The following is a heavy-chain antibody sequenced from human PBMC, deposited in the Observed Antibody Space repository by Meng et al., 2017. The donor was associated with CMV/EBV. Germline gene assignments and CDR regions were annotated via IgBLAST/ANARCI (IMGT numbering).Heavy chain of an antibody. CDR3: ARRRYQLLYPRGNWFDP. Sequence: YGVSFRGYAWSWIRQPPGKGLEWIGEINHSGSTNYNPSLKSRVTISVDTSKNQISLKLSSVTAADTAVYYCARRRYQLLYPRGNWFDPWGQGTLVTVSS. J-gene: IGHJ5*02. V-gene: IGHV4-34*01. CDR2: INHSGST. CDR1: GVSFRGYA. D-gene: IGHD2-2*02.